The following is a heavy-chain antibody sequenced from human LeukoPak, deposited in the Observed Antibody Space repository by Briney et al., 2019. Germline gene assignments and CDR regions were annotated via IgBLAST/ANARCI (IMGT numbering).Heavy chain of an antibody. CDR3: ARVVGGDYVYYYYYYMDV. D-gene: IGHD2-21*02. V-gene: IGHV4-59*01. Sequence: PSETLSLTCTVSGGSISSYYWSWIRQPPGKGLEWIGYIYYSGSTNYNPSLKSRVTISVDTSKNQFSLKLSSVTAADTAVYYCARVVGGDYVYYYYYYMDVWGKGTTVTISS. J-gene: IGHJ6*03. CDR2: IYYSGST. CDR1: GGSISSYY.